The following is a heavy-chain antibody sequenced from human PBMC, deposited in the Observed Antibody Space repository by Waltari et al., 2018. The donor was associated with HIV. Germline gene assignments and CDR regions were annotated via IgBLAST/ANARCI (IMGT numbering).Heavy chain of an antibody. D-gene: IGHD6-13*01. CDR3: ARVRSSSWSPWYIDY. CDR1: GYTFTSYG. CDR2: ISCYNGHT. J-gene: IGHJ4*02. V-gene: IGHV1-18*01. Sequence: QVQLVQSGAEVKKPGASVKVSCKASGYTFTSYGISGVRQAPGQGLEWMGWISCYNGHTNYAQKLQGRVTMTTDTSTNTAYMELSSLRSDDTAVYYCARVRSSSWSPWYIDYWGQGTPVTVSS.